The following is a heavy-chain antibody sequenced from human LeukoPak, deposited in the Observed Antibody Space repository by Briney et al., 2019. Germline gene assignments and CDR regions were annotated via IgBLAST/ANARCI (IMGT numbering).Heavy chain of an antibody. CDR3: ARGRSSGWGRYFDY. CDR2: IYYSGST. V-gene: IGHV4-59*01. CDR1: GGSISTYY. Sequence: SETLSLTCTVSGGSISTYYWSWIRQPPGKGLEWIGYIYYSGSTNYNPSLKSRVTISVDTSKNQFSLKLSSVTAADTAVYYCARGRSSGWGRYFDYWGQGTLVTVSS. J-gene: IGHJ4*02. D-gene: IGHD6-19*01.